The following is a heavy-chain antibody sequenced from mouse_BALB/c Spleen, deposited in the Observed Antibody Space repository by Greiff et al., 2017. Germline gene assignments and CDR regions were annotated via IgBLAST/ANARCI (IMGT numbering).Heavy chain of an antibody. CDR1: GFTFSSFG. D-gene: IGHD1-1*01. CDR2: ISSGSSTI. V-gene: IGHV5-17*02. CDR3: ARYYYYGSSYYFDY. J-gene: IGHJ2*01. Sequence: VESGGGLVQPGGSRKLSCAASGFTFSSFGMHWVRQAPEKGLEWVAYISSGSSTIYYADTVKGRFTISRDNPKNTLFLQMTSLRSEDTAMYYCARYYYYGSSYYFDYWGQGTTLTVSS.